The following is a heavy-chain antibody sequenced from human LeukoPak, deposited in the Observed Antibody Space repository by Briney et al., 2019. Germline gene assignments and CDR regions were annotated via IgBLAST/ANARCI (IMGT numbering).Heavy chain of an antibody. Sequence: PSETLSLTCAVYGGSFSGYYWSWIHQPPGKGLEWIGEINHSGSTNYNPSLKSRVTISVDTSKNQFSLKLSSVTAADTAVYYCARAAIVDVPQKWVSWFDPWGQGTLVTVSS. V-gene: IGHV4-34*01. D-gene: IGHD2-15*01. J-gene: IGHJ5*02. CDR1: GGSFSGYY. CDR2: INHSGST. CDR3: ARAAIVDVPQKWVSWFDP.